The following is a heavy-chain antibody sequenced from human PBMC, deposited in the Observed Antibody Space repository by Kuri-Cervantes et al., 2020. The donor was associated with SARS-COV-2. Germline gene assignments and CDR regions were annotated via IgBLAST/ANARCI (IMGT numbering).Heavy chain of an antibody. J-gene: IGHJ4*02. V-gene: IGHV4-39*01. CDR1: GCSISSSSYY. D-gene: IGHD1-1*01. Sequence: ESLKISCTVSGCSISSSSYYWGWIRQPPGKGLEWIGSIYYSGSTYYNPSLKSRVTISVDTSKNQFSLKLSSVTAADTAVYYCARAPRGVRYFDYWGQGTLVTVSS. CDR2: IYYSGST. CDR3: ARAPRGVRYFDY.